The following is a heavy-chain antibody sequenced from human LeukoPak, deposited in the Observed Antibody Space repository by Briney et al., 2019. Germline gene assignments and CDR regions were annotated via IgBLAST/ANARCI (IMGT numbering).Heavy chain of an antibody. D-gene: IGHD3-9*01. CDR2: ISYDGSNK. CDR3: ARDRYDILTGYNNWFDP. J-gene: IGHJ5*02. V-gene: IGHV3-30*04. CDR1: GFTFSSYA. Sequence: GGSLRLSCAASGFTFSSYAMHWVRQAPGKGLEWVAVISYDGSNKYYADSVKGRFTISRDNSKNTLYLRMNSLRAEDTAVYYCARDRYDILTGYNNWFDPWGQGTLVTVSS.